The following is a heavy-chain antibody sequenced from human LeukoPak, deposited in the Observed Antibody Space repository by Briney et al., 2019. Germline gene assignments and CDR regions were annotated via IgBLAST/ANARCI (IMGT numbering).Heavy chain of an antibody. J-gene: IGHJ4*02. V-gene: IGHV3-15*04. CDR1: GFTFSSYA. D-gene: IGHD3-10*01. Sequence: GGSLRLSCAASGFTFSSYAMNWVRQAPGEGLDWVGRIASKTDGGATDYAAPVKGRFTISRDDSKNTLNLQMNSLKTEDTAVYYCTTGIRGDWGQGTLVTVSS. CDR2: IASKTDGGAT. CDR3: TTGIRGD.